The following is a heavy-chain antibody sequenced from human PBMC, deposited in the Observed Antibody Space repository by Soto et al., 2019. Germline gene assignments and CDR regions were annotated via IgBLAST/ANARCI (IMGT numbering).Heavy chain of an antibody. J-gene: IGHJ5*02. CDR2: VYYDGSNQ. D-gene: IGHD6-19*01. Sequence: PGGSLRLSCAASGFSFSSYGMHWVRQAPGKGLEWVAFVYYDGSNQYYADSVTGRFTISRDNSKNTLFLQMNSLRAEDTAVYHCARDSPQYDSDWELRTGWFDPWGQGTLVTVSS. CDR3: ARDSPQYDSDWELRTGWFDP. CDR1: GFSFSSYG. V-gene: IGHV3-33*01.